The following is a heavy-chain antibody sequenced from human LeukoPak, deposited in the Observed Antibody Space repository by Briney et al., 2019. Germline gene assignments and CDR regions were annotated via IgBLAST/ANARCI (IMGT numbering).Heavy chain of an antibody. CDR2: ISYDGSNK. CDR1: GFTFSSYG. D-gene: IGHD2-8*01. J-gene: IGHJ4*02. CDR3: ASDREPSRILLVADY. Sequence: GRSLRLSCAASGFTFSSYGMHWVRRAPGKGLEWVAVISYDGSNKYYVDSVKGRFTISRDNSKNTLYLQMNSLRAEDTAVYYCASDREPSRILLVADYWGQGTLVTVSS. V-gene: IGHV3-30*03.